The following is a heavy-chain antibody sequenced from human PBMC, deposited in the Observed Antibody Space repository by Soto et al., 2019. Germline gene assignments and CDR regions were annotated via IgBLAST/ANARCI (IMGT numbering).Heavy chain of an antibody. CDR1: GFTFSSYS. CDR3: ARGRYYYDSSAPFDY. V-gene: IGHV3-21*01. CDR2: ISSSSSYI. J-gene: IGHJ4*02. D-gene: IGHD3-22*01. Sequence: GGSLRLSCAASGFTFSSYSMNWVRQAPGKGLEWVSSISSSSSYIYYADSVKGRFTISRDNAKNSLYLQMNSLRAEDTAVYYCARGRYYYDSSAPFDYWGQGTLVTVS.